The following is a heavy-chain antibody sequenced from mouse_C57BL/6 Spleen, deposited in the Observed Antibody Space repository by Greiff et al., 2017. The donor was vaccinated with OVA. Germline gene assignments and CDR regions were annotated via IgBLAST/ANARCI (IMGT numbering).Heavy chain of an antibody. V-gene: IGHV1-15*01. J-gene: IGHJ2*01. CDR3: TRIPDYDYDNY. CDR2: IDPETGGS. D-gene: IGHD2-4*01. CDR1: GYTFTDYE. Sequence: QVQLQQSGAELVRPGASVTLSCMASGYTFTDYEMHWVKQTPVHGLEWIGAIDPETGGSAYNQKFKGKAILTADKSSSTAYMELHSLTSEDSAIYYCTRIPDYDYDNYWGQGTTLTVSS.